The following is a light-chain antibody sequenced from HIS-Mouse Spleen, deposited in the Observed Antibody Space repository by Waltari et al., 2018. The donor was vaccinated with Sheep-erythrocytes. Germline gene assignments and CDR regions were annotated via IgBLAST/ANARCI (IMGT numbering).Light chain of an antibody. CDR1: SSGVGGYNY. CDR3: SSYTSSSTWV. J-gene: IGLJ3*02. V-gene: IGLV2-14*01. Sequence: QSALTQPASVSGSPGHSITISCTGTSSGVGGYNYVSWYQQHPGKAPKLMIYEVSNRPSGVSNRFSGSKSGNTASLTISGLQAEDEADYYCSSYTSSSTWVFGGGTKLTVL. CDR2: EVS.